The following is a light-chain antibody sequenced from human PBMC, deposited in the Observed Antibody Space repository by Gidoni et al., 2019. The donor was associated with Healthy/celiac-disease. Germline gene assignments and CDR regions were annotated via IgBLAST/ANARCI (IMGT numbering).Light chain of an antibody. J-gene: IGKJ5*01. CDR3: QQYDNLPT. V-gene: IGKV1-33*01. Sequence: DIKMTQSPSSLSASVGDRVTITCQARQDISNYLNWYQQKPGKAPKLLIYDASNLETGVPSRFSGSGSGTDFTFTISSLQHDDIATYYCQQYDNLPTFGPGTRLEIK. CDR1: QDISNY. CDR2: DAS.